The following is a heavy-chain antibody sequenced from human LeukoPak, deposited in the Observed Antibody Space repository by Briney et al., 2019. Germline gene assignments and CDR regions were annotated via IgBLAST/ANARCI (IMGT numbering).Heavy chain of an antibody. V-gene: IGHV1-18*01. CDR3: ARGNIVATILDYCYYMDV. CDR2: ISAYNGNT. J-gene: IGHJ6*03. CDR1: GYTFTSYG. Sequence: ASVKVSCKASGYTFTSYGISWVRQAPGQGLEWMGWISAYNGNTNYAQKLQGRVTMTTDTSTSTAYMELRSLRSDDTAVYYCARGNIVATILDYCYYMDVWGKGTTVTVSS. D-gene: IGHD5-12*01.